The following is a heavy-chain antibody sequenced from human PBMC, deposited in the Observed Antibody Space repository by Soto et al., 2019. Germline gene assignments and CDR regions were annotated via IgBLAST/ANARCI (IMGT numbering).Heavy chain of an antibody. J-gene: IGHJ5*02. V-gene: IGHV4-39*01. Sequence: QLQLQDSCPGLVKPSETLSLTCSDSCGSITSSGYYWVWIRQPPGKGLEWIGSVFYSGNTYHNPSLKSRVITSVDTSKNQFSLKLSSVTAADTAVYYCARHYGAFDPWGQGTLVTVSS. D-gene: IGHD4-17*01. CDR2: VFYSGNT. CDR1: CGSITSSGYY. CDR3: ARHYGAFDP.